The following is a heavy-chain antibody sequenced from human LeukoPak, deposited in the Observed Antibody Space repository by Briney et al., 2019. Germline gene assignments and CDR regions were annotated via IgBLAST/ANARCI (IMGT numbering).Heavy chain of an antibody. V-gene: IGHV1-46*01. CDR2: INPISGAT. D-gene: IGHD3-16*02. Sequence: ASVKVSCKTSGYTFTRYYMQWVRQAPGHGLEWMGIINPISGATDYAQKFQGRVTMTRDTSTSTVYMELSSLISEDTAMYYCARLPYRDGVAQDYWGQGTLVTVSP. J-gene: IGHJ4*02. CDR3: ARLPYRDGVAQDY. CDR1: GYTFTRYY.